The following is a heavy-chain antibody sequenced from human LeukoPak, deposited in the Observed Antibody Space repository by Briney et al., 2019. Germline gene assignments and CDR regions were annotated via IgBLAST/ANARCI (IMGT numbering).Heavy chain of an antibody. V-gene: IGHV1-69*02. CDR3: ARVGSPSTDWGSYNYCMDV. J-gene: IGHJ6*02. Sequence: VASVKVSCKASGGTFSNYTINWVRQAPGQGLEWMGRIIPMLGMANYAQKFQGRVTITADKSTSTAYMDLSSLRSEDTAMYYCARVGSPSTDWGSYNYCMDVWGQGTTVTV. CDR1: GGTFSNYT. D-gene: IGHD7-27*01. CDR2: IIPMLGMA.